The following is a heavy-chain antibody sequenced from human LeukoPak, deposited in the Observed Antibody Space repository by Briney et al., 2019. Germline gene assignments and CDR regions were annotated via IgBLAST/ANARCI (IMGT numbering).Heavy chain of an antibody. V-gene: IGHV4-34*01. CDR2: INHSGST. J-gene: IGHJ4*02. Sequence: ESSETLSLTCAVYGGSFSGYYWSWIRQPPGEGLEWIGEINHSGSTNYNPSLKSRVTISVDTSKNQFSLKLSSVTAADTAVYYCARGQTLFDYWGQGTLVTVSS. CDR3: ARGQTLFDY. CDR1: GGSFSGYY.